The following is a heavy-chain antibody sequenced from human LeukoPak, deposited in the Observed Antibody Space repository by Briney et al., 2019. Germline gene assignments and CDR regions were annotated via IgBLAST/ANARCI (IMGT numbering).Heavy chain of an antibody. CDR2: INHSGST. CDR3: ARHLGSSWSAGFDY. CDR1: GGSFSGYY. D-gene: IGHD6-13*01. Sequence: TSETLSLTCAAYGGSFSGYYWSWIRQPPGKGLEWIGEINHSGSTNYNPSLKSRVTISVDTSKNQFSLKLSSVTAADTAVYYCARHLGSSWSAGFDYWGQGTLVTVSS. J-gene: IGHJ4*02. V-gene: IGHV4-34*01.